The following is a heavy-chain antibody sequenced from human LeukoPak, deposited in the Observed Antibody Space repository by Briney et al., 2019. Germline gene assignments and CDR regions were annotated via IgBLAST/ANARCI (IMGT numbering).Heavy chain of an antibody. CDR3: ARGIADYGDYVYYFDY. CDR1: GGSFSSYY. CDR2: INHSGST. J-gene: IGHJ4*02. D-gene: IGHD4-17*01. V-gene: IGHV4-34*01. Sequence: TETLSLTCAVYGGSFSSYYWSWIRQPPGKGLEWIGEINHSGSTNYNPSLKSRVTISVDTSKNQFSLKLSSVTAADTAVYYCARGIADYGDYVYYFDYWGQGTLVTVSS.